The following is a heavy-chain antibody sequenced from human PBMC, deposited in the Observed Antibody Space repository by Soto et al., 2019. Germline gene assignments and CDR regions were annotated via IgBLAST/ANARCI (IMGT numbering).Heavy chain of an antibody. V-gene: IGHV1-18*01. CDR1: GYTFTSYG. CDR3: ARDHCSSTSCYYFDY. J-gene: IGHJ4*02. D-gene: IGHD2-2*01. CDR2: ISAYNGNT. Sequence: ASVKVSCKASGYTFTSYGISWVRQAPGQGLEWMGWISAYNGNTNYAQKLQGRVTMTTDTSTSTVYMELSSLRSEDTAVYYCARDHCSSTSCYYFDYWGQGTLVTVSS.